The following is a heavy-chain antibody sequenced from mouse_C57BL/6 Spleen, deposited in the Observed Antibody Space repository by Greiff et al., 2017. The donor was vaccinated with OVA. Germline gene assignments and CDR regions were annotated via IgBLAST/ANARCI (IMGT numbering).Heavy chain of an antibody. D-gene: IGHD1-1*01. CDR2: IYPGDGDT. V-gene: IGHV1-80*01. Sequence: VKVVESGAELVKPGASVKISCKASGYAFSSYWMNWVKQRPGKGLEWIGQIYPGDGDTNYNGKFKGKATLTADKSSSTAYMQLSSLTSEDSAVYFCARGTTVVFDYWGQGTTLTVSS. J-gene: IGHJ2*01. CDR3: ARGTTVVFDY. CDR1: GYAFSSYW.